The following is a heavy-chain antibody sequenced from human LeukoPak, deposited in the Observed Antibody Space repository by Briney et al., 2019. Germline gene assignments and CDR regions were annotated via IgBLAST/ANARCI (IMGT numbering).Heavy chain of an antibody. CDR2: IRFDGDDK. J-gene: IGHJ4*02. V-gene: IGHV3-30*02. CDR1: GFTFSSFG. Sequence: TGGSLRLSCAASGFTFSSFGMHWVRQAPGKGLEWVGFIRFDGDDKYSADSVKGRFSISRDNSKNTLFLQMNSLRAEDTAVYYCANPQAGPRDYWGQGTLVTVSS. D-gene: IGHD6-13*01. CDR3: ANPQAGPRDY.